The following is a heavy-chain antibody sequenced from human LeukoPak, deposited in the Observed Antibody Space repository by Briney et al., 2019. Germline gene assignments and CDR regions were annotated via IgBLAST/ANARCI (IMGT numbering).Heavy chain of an antibody. Sequence: PGGSLRLSCAASGFTFSSYWMSWVRQAPGKGLEWVSSISSSSSYIYYADSVKGRFTISRDNAKNSLYLQMNSLRAEDTAVYYCARIAAAGNDYWGQGTLVTVSS. CDR2: ISSSSSYI. CDR3: ARIAAAGNDY. J-gene: IGHJ4*02. CDR1: GFTFSSYW. V-gene: IGHV3-21*01. D-gene: IGHD6-13*01.